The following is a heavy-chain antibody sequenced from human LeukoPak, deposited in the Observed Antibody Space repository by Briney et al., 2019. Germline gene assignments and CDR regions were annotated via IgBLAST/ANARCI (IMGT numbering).Heavy chain of an antibody. CDR2: VNPNSGCT. CDR1: GYTFTGYY. J-gene: IGHJ4*02. V-gene: IGHV1-2*02. Sequence: ASVTVSCKASGYTFTGYYIHWVRQAPGQGLEWMGWVNPNSGCTNNAHKFQGRVTMTRNTYISTAYMELSRLRSDDTAVYYCAREDDYGSKSYDYWGQGSLVTVSS. CDR3: AREDDYGSKSYDY. D-gene: IGHD4-23*01.